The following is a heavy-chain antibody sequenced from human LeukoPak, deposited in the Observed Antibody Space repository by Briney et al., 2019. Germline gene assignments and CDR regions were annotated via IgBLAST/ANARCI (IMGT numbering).Heavy chain of an antibody. D-gene: IGHD2-2*01. V-gene: IGHV3-9*01. CDR1: GFTFDDYA. CDR2: ISWNSGSI. CDR3: AKDILSRGPAANSADY. J-gene: IGHJ4*02. Sequence: QPGGSLRLSCAASGFTFDDYAMHWVRQAPGKGLEWVSGISWNSGSIGYADSVKGRFTISRDNAKNSLYLQMNSLRAEDTALYYCAKDILSRGPAANSADYWGQGTLVTVSS.